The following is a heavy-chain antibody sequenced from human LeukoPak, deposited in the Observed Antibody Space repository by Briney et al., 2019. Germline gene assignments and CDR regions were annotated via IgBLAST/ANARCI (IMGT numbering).Heavy chain of an antibody. D-gene: IGHD5-18*01. Sequence: SETLSLTCTVSGGSISSYYWSWVRQPPGKGLEWIGYIYYSGSTNYNPSLKSRVTRSVDTSKNQFSLKLSSVTAADTAVYYCARLRRGYSFDYWRQGTLVTVSS. CDR1: GGSISSYY. CDR2: IYYSGST. J-gene: IGHJ4*02. CDR3: ARLRRGYSFDY. V-gene: IGHV4-59*08.